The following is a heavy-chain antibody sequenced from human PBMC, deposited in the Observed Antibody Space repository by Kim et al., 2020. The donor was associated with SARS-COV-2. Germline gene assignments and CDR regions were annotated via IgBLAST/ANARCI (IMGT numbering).Heavy chain of an antibody. CDR3: ARRSSWEDPYYYYDMNV. J-gene: IGHJ6*02. Sequence: SETLSLTCTVSGGSINTTTYYWGWIRQPPGKGLECIGSIYYSGSTYYNPSLKSRVTISVDTSKNQFSLKLSSVTAADTAVYYCARRSSWEDPYYYYDMNVWGQGTTVTVSS. CDR1: GGSINTTTYY. D-gene: IGHD6-13*01. CDR2: IYYSGST. V-gene: IGHV4-39*01.